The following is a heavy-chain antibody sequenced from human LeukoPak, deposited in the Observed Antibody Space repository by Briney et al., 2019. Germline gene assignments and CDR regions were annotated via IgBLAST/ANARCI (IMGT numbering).Heavy chain of an antibody. J-gene: IGHJ5*02. D-gene: IGHD6-19*01. V-gene: IGHV3-72*01. CDR1: GFTFSSYG. CDR2: TRNKANSYTT. CDR3: ARWEQWLS. Sequence: GGSLRLSCAASGFTFSSYGMHWVRQAPGKGLEWVGLTRNKANSYTTEYAASVKGRFTISRDDSKNSLYLQMNSLKTEDTAVYYCARWEQWLSWGQGTLVTVSS.